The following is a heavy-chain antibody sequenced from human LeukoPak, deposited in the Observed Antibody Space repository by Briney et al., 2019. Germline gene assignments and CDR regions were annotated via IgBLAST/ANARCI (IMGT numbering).Heavy chain of an antibody. CDR3: AHYGGTRSFDY. V-gene: IGHV2-5*02. Sequence: SGPTLLKPTPTLTLTFTLSGFSLSTSGVGVGWIRQPPGKALEWLSLIYWDEDKRYSPSLQSRLTITKDTSKTQVVLTMTNMYPVDTATYYCAHYGGTRSFDYWGQGTLVTVSS. D-gene: IGHD2-15*01. J-gene: IGHJ4*02. CDR2: IYWDEDK. CDR1: GFSLSTSGVG.